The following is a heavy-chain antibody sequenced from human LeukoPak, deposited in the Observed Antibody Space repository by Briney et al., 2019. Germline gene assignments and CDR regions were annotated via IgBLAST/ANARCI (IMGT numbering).Heavy chain of an antibody. CDR1: GGSFSGYY. CDR3: ARSRMVRGVIIKKYYFDY. CDR2: INHSGST. V-gene: IGHV4-34*01. Sequence: SETLSLTCGVYGGSFSGYYWSWIRQPPGKGPEWIGEINHSGSTNYNPSLKSRVTISVDTSKNQFSLKLSSVTAADTAVYYCARSRMVRGVIIKKYYFDYWGQGTLVTVSS. D-gene: IGHD3-10*01. J-gene: IGHJ4*02.